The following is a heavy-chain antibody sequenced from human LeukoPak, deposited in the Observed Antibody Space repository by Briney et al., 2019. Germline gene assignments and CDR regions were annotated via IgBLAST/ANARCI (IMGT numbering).Heavy chain of an antibody. Sequence: SETLSFTCTVSGGSISSGSYYWSWIRQPAGKGLEWIGRIYTSGSTNYNPSLKSRVTISVDTSKNQLSLKLSSVTAADTAVYYCARVNWNAFDYWGQGTLVTVSS. CDR2: IYTSGST. V-gene: IGHV4-61*02. CDR3: ARVNWNAFDY. J-gene: IGHJ4*02. D-gene: IGHD1-1*01. CDR1: GGSISSGSYY.